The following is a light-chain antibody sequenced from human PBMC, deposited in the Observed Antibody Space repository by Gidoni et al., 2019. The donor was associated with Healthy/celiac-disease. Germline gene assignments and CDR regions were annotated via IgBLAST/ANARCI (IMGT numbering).Light chain of an antibody. Sequence: EIVLTQSPATLSLSPGERATLSCRASQSVSSYLAWYQQKPGQAPRLLIYDASNRATGIPARFSGSGSGTDFTLPISSLEPEDFAVYYCQQRSNWPTFGQXTKVEIK. CDR1: QSVSSY. CDR3: QQRSNWPT. J-gene: IGKJ1*01. V-gene: IGKV3-11*01. CDR2: DAS.